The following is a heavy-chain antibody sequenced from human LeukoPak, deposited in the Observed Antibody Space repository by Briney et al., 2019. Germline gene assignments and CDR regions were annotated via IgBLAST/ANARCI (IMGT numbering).Heavy chain of an antibody. CDR3: AKWGDYDVLTGYYDPDY. J-gene: IGHJ4*02. Sequence: GASLRLSCVASGFTFSNYAMSWVRQAPGKGLEWVSAITGSGGITYYADSVKGRFTISRDNSKNTLYLQMNSLRAEDTAVYYCAKWGDYDVLTGYYDPDYWGEATLVTVSS. V-gene: IGHV3-23*01. D-gene: IGHD3-9*01. CDR1: GFTFSNYA. CDR2: ITGSGGIT.